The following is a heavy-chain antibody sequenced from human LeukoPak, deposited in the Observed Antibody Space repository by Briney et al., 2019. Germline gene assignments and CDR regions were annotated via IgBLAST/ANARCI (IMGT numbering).Heavy chain of an antibody. CDR1: GFTFGSYA. Sequence: GGSLRLSCAASGFTFGSYAMSWVRQAPGKGLEWASAISGSGGSTYYADSVKGRFTISRDNSKNTLYLQMNSLRAEDTAVYYCARDLNSSFDYWGQGTLVTVSS. CDR3: ARDLNSSFDY. D-gene: IGHD6-19*01. V-gene: IGHV3-23*01. CDR2: ISGSGGST. J-gene: IGHJ4*02.